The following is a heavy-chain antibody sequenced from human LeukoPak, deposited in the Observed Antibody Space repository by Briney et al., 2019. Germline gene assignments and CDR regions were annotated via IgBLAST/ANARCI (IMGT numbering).Heavy chain of an antibody. Sequence: GGSLRLSCAASGFTFSSYAMSWVRQAPGKGLEWVSGISGSTGSTYYADSVKGRFSISRDNSKNTLYLQMNSLRAEDTAVYYCAKRAGYSSLFGLLDPSGQGTLVTVSS. V-gene: IGHV3-23*01. J-gene: IGHJ5*02. CDR2: ISGSTGST. CDR3: AKRAGYSSLFGLLDP. D-gene: IGHD6-19*01. CDR1: GFTFSSYA.